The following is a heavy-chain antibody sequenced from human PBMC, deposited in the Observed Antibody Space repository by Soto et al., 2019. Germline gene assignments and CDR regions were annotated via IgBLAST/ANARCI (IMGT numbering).Heavy chain of an antibody. CDR1: GVSISSYY. J-gene: IGHJ4*02. Sequence: QVQLQESGPGLVKPSETLSLTCTVSGVSISSYYGSWIRQPPGKGLEWIGYIYYSGSTNYNPSLKSRVTISVDTSKNQFSLKLSSVTAADTAVYYCARSRGGYFDYWGQGTLVTVSS. CDR2: IYYSGST. D-gene: IGHD3-16*01. CDR3: ARSRGGYFDY. V-gene: IGHV4-59*01.